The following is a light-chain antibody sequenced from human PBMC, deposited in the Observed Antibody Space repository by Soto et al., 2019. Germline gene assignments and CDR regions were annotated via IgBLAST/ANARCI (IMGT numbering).Light chain of an antibody. CDR3: QQYGYSFWT. V-gene: IGKV3-20*01. Sequence: IVMTQSPATLSVSPGERATLSCRASQSVSSNYLAWYQQKPGQAPRLLIYSASSRATGIPDRFSGSGSGADYTLTISRLEPEDSAMYYCQQYGYSFWTFGQGTKVDIK. J-gene: IGKJ1*01. CDR1: QSVSSNY. CDR2: SAS.